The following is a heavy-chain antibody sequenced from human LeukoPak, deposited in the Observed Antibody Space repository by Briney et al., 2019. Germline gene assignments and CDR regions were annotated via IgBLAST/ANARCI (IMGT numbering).Heavy chain of an antibody. V-gene: IGHV3-23*01. CDR2: ISVSGART. CDR1: EFTFSSYV. Sequence: GGSLRLSCAASEFTFSSYVMTWVRRAPGKGLEWVSAISVSGARTYYADSVKGRFTISRDNSKNTLYLQMNSLRAEDTAVYYCAKDLGSGWYLLYFDSWGQGTLVTVSS. D-gene: IGHD6-19*01. J-gene: IGHJ4*02. CDR3: AKDLGSGWYLLYFDS.